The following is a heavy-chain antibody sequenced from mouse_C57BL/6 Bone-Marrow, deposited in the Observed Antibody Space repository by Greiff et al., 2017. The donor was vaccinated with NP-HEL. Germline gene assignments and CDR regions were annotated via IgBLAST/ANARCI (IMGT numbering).Heavy chain of an antibody. CDR2: ISSGGSYT. D-gene: IGHD1-1*01. CDR1: GFTFSSYG. V-gene: IGHV5-6*01. J-gene: IGHJ2*01. CDR3: ARRGITTVVAVDY. Sequence: VQLKESGGDLVKPGGSLKLSCAASGFTFSSYGMSWVRQTPDKRLEWVATISSGGSYTYYPDSVKGRFTISRDNAKNTLYLQMSSLKSEDTAMYYCARRGITTVVAVDYWGQGTTLTVSS.